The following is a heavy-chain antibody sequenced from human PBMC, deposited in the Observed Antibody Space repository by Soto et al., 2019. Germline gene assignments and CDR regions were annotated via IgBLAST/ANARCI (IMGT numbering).Heavy chain of an antibody. J-gene: IGHJ4*02. CDR3: ARESSSSCHDY. CDR1: GGTYSSYT. D-gene: IGHD6-13*01. CDR2: ITGIYGKT. Sequence: GASVKVSCKASGGTYSSYTFSWVRQAPGQGLQWMGGITGIYGKTDYAQKFQGRVTMTRDTSTSTVYMELSSLRSEDTAVYYCARESSSSCHDYWGQGTLVTVSS. V-gene: IGHV1-69*05.